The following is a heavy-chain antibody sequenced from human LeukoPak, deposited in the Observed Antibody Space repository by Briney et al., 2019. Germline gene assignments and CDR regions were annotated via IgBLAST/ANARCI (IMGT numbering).Heavy chain of an antibody. V-gene: IGHV1-2*02. J-gene: IGHJ4*02. CDR2: INPNSGGT. Sequence: ASVKVSCKASGYTFTGYYMHRVRQAPGRGLEWMGWINPNSGGTNYAQKFQGRVTMTRDTSISTAYMELSRLRSDDTAVYYCAREEQHDSSGYYDGAVDYWGQGTLVTVSS. CDR1: GYTFTGYY. D-gene: IGHD3-22*01. CDR3: AREEQHDSSGYYDGAVDY.